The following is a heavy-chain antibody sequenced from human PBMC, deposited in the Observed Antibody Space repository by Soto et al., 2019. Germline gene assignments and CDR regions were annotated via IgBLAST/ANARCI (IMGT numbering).Heavy chain of an antibody. CDR2: ISSSSSYI. V-gene: IGHV3-21*01. D-gene: IGHD3-3*01. J-gene: IGHJ4*02. Sequence: PGGSLRLSCAASGFTFSSYSMNWVRQAPGKGLEWVSSISSSSSYIYYADSVKGRFTISRDNAKNSLYLQMNSLRAEDTAVYYCARDPSITIFGVVTHYYFDYWGQGTLVTVSS. CDR3: ARDPSITIFGVVTHYYFDY. CDR1: GFTFSSYS.